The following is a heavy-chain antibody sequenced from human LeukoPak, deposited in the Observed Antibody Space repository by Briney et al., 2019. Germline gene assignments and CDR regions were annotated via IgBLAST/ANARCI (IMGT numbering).Heavy chain of an antibody. CDR2: IFYSGST. CDR1: GGSISSYY. Sequence: PSETLSLTCTVSGGSISSYYWSWIRQPPGKGLEWVGYIFYSGSTNYNPSLKSRVTISVDTSKNQFSLKLSSVTAADTAVYYCARGAFHSGYGFDPWGQGTLVTVSS. CDR3: ARGAFHSGYGFDP. V-gene: IGHV4-59*01. D-gene: IGHD5-12*01. J-gene: IGHJ5*02.